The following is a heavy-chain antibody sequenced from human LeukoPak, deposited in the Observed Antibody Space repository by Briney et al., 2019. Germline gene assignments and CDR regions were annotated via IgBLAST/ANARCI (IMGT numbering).Heavy chain of an antibody. V-gene: IGHV3-23*01. D-gene: IGHD6-19*01. CDR1: GFTFSSYA. J-gene: IGHJ3*02. Sequence: GGSLRLSCAASGFTFSSYAMNWVRQAPGKGLEWVSGISGSGTSTYYADSVKGRFTISRDNSKSTLYLQMNSLRAEYTAVYYCAKYYNSGWGNAFDIWGQGTMVTVSS. CDR3: AKYYNSGWGNAFDI. CDR2: ISGSGTST.